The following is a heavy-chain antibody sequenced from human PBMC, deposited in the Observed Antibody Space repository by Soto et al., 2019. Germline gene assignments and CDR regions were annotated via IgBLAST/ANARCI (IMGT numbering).Heavy chain of an antibody. Sequence: PGGSLRLSCAASGFTFSSFAMTWVRQAPGKGLEWVSGISGSGGTTHYADSVKGRFTISRDNSKNTLFLQMNSLRAEDTAVYYCAKNFNAAVSTSYFDHWGRGTLVTVSS. D-gene: IGHD4-4*01. CDR2: ISGSGGTT. CDR1: GFTFSSFA. J-gene: IGHJ4*02. CDR3: AKNFNAAVSTSYFDH. V-gene: IGHV3-23*01.